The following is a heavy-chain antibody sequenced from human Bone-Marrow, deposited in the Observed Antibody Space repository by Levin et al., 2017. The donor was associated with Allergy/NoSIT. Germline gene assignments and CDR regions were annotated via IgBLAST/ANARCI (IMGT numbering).Heavy chain of an antibody. V-gene: IGHV3-11*01. CDR3: ARDLYCSTTTTCHKSI. CDR2: LSASGRTI. CDR1: GFTLSDFY. J-gene: IGHJ3*02. Sequence: PGVSLRLSCAASGFTLSDFYMSWIRQAPGEGLEWVSYLSASGRTIYYAPAVRGRFTISRDNADNSLYLQMNSLRAEDTAVYYCARDLYCSTTTTCHKSIWGQGTMVTVSS. D-gene: IGHD2-2*01.